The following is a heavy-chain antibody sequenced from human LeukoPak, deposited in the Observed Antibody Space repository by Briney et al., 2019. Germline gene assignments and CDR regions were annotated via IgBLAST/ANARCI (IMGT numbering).Heavy chain of an antibody. Sequence: ASVKVSCKASGYTFASYDINWVRQATGQGLEWMGWMNPNSGNTGYAQKFQGRVIMTRNTSISTAYMELSSLRSEDTAVYYCARWGPDCSSTSCLQNYYYMDVWGKGTTVTVSS. CDR2: MNPNSGNT. V-gene: IGHV1-8*01. CDR3: ARWGPDCSSTSCLQNYYYMDV. CDR1: GYTFASYD. J-gene: IGHJ6*03. D-gene: IGHD2-2*01.